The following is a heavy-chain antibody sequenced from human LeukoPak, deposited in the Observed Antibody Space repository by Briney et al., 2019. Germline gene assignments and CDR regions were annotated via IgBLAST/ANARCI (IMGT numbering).Heavy chain of an antibody. CDR1: GGFISSSNW. V-gene: IGHV4-4*02. J-gene: IGHJ3*02. Sequence: SETLSLTCAVSGGFISSSNWGSWARPRPGKGVEWIEEIYHSGSNNYNPSLKSRVTISVDKSKNPFSLKLSSVTAADTAVYYCAVPIGYSSGWSLGDAFDIWGQGTMVTVSS. D-gene: IGHD6-19*01. CDR3: AVPIGYSSGWSLGDAFDI. CDR2: IYHSGSN.